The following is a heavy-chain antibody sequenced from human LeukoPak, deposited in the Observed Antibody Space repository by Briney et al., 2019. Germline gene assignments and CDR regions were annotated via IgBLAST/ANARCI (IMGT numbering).Heavy chain of an antibody. CDR1: GYTFTGYY. J-gene: IGHJ4*02. V-gene: IGHV1-2*02. CDR2: INPNSGGT. D-gene: IGHD2-15*01. Sequence: ASVKVSCKASGYTFTGYYMHWVRQAPGQGLEWMGWINPNSGGTNYAQKFQGRVTMTRDTSISTAYMELGRLRSDDTAVYYCAGGYCSGGSCYSLDYWGQGTLVTVSS. CDR3: AGGYCSGGSCYSLDY.